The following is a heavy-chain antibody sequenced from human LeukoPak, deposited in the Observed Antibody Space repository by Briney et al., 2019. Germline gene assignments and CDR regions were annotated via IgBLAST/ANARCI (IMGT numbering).Heavy chain of an antibody. CDR1: GYTFTSYY. CDR2: INPSGGST. CDR3: AREGSIAGGGDAFDI. D-gene: IGHD6-6*01. Sequence: ASVKVSCKASGYTFTSYYMHWVRQAPGQGLEWMGIINPSGGSTSYAQKFQGRVTMTRDTSTSTVYMELSSLRSEDTAVYYCAREGSIAGGGDAFDIWGQGTMVTVSS. J-gene: IGHJ3*02. V-gene: IGHV1-46*01.